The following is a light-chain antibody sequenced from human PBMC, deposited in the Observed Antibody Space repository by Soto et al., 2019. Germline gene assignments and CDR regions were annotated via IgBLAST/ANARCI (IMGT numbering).Light chain of an antibody. V-gene: IGKV1-5*03. CDR3: QQYKSYRT. J-gene: IGKJ1*01. CDR2: KAS. CDR1: QNINTW. Sequence: DFQMTQSPSTLSASVGDRVTITCRASQNINTWLAWYQQKPGKAPNLLIYKASSLESGVPSRFSGSGSGTEFTLTISSLQPDDFATYYCQQYKSYRTFGQGTKVEMK.